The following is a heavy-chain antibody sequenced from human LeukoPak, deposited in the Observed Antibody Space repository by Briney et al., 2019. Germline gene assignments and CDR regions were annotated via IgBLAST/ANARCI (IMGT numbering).Heavy chain of an antibody. D-gene: IGHD3-16*01. CDR1: GFTFSSYA. CDR2: ISGSGGST. CDR3: AKDRSSPRIMITFGGAQAFVYDH. J-gene: IGHJ4*02. Sequence: GGSLRLSCAASGFTFSSYAMSWVRQAPGKGLEWVSAISGSGGSTYYADSVKGRFTISRDNSKNTLYLQMNSLRAEDTAVYYCAKDRSSPRIMITFGGAQAFVYDHWGQGTLVTVSS. V-gene: IGHV3-23*01.